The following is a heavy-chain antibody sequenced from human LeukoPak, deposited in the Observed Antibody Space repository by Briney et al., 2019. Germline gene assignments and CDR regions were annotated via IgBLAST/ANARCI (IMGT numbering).Heavy chain of an antibody. Sequence: GRSLRLSCAASGFTFSSYGMHWVRQAPGKGLEWVAVISYDGSNKYYADSVKGRFIISRDNSKNTLHLQMNSLRAEDTAVYYCAKDQSITIFGVAPYGMDVWGQGTTVTVSS. V-gene: IGHV3-30*18. CDR3: AKDQSITIFGVAPYGMDV. J-gene: IGHJ6*02. CDR1: GFTFSSYG. D-gene: IGHD3-3*01. CDR2: ISYDGSNK.